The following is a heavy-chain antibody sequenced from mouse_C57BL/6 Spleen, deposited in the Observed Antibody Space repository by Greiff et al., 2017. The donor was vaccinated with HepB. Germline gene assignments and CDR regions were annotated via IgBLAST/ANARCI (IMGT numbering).Heavy chain of an antibody. D-gene: IGHD1-1*01. J-gene: IGHJ4*01. V-gene: IGHV5-17*01. CDR2: ISSGSSTI. CDR1: GFTFSDYG. Sequence: DVKLVESGGGLVKPGGSLKLSCAASGFTFSDYGMHWVRQAPEKGLEWVAYISSGSSTIYYADTVKGRFTISRDNAKNTLFLQMTSLRSEDTAMYYCARPDYGSTYYYAMDYWGQGTSVTVSS. CDR3: ARPDYGSTYYYAMDY.